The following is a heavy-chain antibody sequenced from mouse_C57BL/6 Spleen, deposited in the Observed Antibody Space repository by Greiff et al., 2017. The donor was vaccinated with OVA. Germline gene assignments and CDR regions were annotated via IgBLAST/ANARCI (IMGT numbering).Heavy chain of an antibody. V-gene: IGHV5-17*01. D-gene: IGHD4-1*01. CDR3: ARAGTVYYFDY. J-gene: IGHJ2*01. CDR2: ISSGSSTI. CDR1: GFTFSDYG. Sequence: EVKLQESGGGLVKPGGSLKLSCAASGFTFSDYGMHWVRQAPEKGLEWVAYISSGSSTIYYADTVKGRFTISRDNAKNTLFLQMTSLRSEDTAMYYCARAGTVYYFDYWGQGTTLTVSS.